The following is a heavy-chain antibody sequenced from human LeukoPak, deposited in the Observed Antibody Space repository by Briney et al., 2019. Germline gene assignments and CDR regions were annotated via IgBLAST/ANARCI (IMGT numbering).Heavy chain of an antibody. CDR3: AKDLRDGYNINYFDY. J-gene: IGHJ4*02. CDR2: ISWNSGSI. D-gene: IGHD5-24*01. CDR1: GFTFDDYA. V-gene: IGHV3-9*01. Sequence: GGSLRLSCAASGFTFDDYAMHWVRQAPGKGLXXXXXISWNSGSIGYADSVKGRFTISRDNAKNSLYLQMNSLRAEDTALYYCAKDLRDGYNINYFDYWGQGTLVTVSS.